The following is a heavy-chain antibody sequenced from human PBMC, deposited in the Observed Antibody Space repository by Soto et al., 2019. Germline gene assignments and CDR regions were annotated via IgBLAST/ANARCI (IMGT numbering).Heavy chain of an antibody. V-gene: IGHV4-4*02. D-gene: IGHD3-10*01. CDR3: TRDMIYGSERSSYYYAMDV. CDR1: GASINSSNW. Sequence: PSETLSLTCAVSGASINSSNWWSWVRQPPGKGLEWIGEIYHSGSTNYNPSLMSRLTISVDRSKNQLSLKLRSVTAADTAVYYCTRDMIYGSERSSYYYAMDVWGRGTTVTVSS. J-gene: IGHJ6*02. CDR2: IYHSGST.